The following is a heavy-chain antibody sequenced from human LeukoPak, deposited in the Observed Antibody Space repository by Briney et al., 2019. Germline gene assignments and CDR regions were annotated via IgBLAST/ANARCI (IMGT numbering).Heavy chain of an antibody. J-gene: IGHJ4*02. D-gene: IGHD3-22*01. CDR1: GFTFSSYA. CDR2: ISYDGSNK. CDR3: ARGPFYYDSSGHPIYFDY. Sequence: GSLRLSCAASGFTFSSYAMHWVRQAPGKGLEWVAVISYDGSNKYYADSVKGRFTISRDNSKNTLYLQMNSLRAEDTAVYYCARGPFYYDSSGHPIYFDYWGQGTLVTVSS. V-gene: IGHV3-30*04.